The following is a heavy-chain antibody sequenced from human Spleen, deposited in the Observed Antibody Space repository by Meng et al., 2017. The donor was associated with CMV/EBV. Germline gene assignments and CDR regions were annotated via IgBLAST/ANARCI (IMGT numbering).Heavy chain of an antibody. D-gene: IGHD2-8*01. J-gene: IGHJ6*02. CDR2: ISTGRSSI. CDR3: ARNQVLGSPGRATYYSGMDV. CDR1: GFSFSDYY. V-gene: IGHV3-11*04. Sequence: GGSLRLSCAASGFSFSDYYMAWIRQAPGKGLEWISYISTGRSSINYADSVKGRFTISRDNAKNSLSLQMNSLRVEDTAVYFCARNQVLGSPGRATYYSGMDVWGQGTTVTVSS.